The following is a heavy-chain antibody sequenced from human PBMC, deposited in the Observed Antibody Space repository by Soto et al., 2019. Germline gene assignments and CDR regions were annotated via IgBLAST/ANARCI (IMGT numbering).Heavy chain of an antibody. CDR2: IYYSGNT. CDR1: GASINGGGYY. D-gene: IGHD4-17*01. J-gene: IGHJ6*02. Sequence: QVQLQESGPGLVKPSQTLSLTCTVSGASINGGGYYWSWIRQHPGKGLEWIGSIYYSGNTYYSPSLKSRVTISVDTAKNPFSLGPTSVTAADTAVYYCARDPSYGDYSYYGMDVWGQGTTVTVSS. CDR3: ARDPSYGDYSYYGMDV. V-gene: IGHV4-31*03.